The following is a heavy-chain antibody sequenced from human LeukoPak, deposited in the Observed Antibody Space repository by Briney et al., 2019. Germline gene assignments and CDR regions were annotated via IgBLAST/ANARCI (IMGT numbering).Heavy chain of an antibody. CDR1: GYTLTELS. CDR2: FDPEDCET. J-gene: IGHJ3*02. CDR3: ATVSGVAFDI. V-gene: IGHV1-24*01. Sequence: ASVKVSCKVSGYTLTELSMHGVRQAPGKGLEWMGGFDPEDCETIYAQKFQGRVTMTEDTSTDTAYMELSSLRSEDTAVYDCATVSGVAFDIWGQGTMVTVSS. D-gene: IGHD3-10*01.